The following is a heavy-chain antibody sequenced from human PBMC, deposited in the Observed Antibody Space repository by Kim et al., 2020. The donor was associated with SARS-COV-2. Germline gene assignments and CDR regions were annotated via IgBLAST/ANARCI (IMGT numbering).Heavy chain of an antibody. J-gene: IGHJ4*02. V-gene: IGHV3-23*01. Sequence: GGSLRLSCAASGFTFSSYAMSWVRQAPGKGLEWVSAISGSGGSTYYADSVKGRFTISRDNSKNTLYLQMNSLRAEDTAVYYCAHQSWLSPHFDYWGQGTLVTVSS. CDR2: ISGSGGST. D-gene: IGHD3-22*01. CDR1: GFTFSSYA. CDR3: AHQSWLSPHFDY.